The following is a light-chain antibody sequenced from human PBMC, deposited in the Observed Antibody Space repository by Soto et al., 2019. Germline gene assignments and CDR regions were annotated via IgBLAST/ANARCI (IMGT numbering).Light chain of an antibody. CDR1: QSINSN. Sequence: IVLTQSPATLSVSPGERVTLSCRASQSINSNLAWYQQKPGQPPRLLMFRASIRATGFPARFSGSGSGTEFNITISSLQPEDFTVYSCLQYHNLWAFGQGTKVDIK. V-gene: IGKV3-15*01. CDR3: LQYHNLWA. CDR2: RAS. J-gene: IGKJ1*01.